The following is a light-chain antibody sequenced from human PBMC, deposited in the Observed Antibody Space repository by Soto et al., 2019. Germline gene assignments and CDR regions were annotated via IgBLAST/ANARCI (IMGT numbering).Light chain of an antibody. CDR2: DVT. J-gene: IGLJ3*02. CDR1: SSDVGGYSY. CDR3: CSYAGTYTLWV. Sequence: QSALTQPRSVSGSPGQSVTISCTGTSSDVGGYSYVSWYQQYPGKAPKLIIYDVTKRPSGVPDRFSGSKSGNTASLTISGLQAEDEADYYCCSYAGTYTLWVFGGGTKLT. V-gene: IGLV2-11*01.